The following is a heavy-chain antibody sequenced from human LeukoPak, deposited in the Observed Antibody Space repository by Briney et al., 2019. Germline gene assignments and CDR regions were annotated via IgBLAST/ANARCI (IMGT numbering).Heavy chain of an antibody. D-gene: IGHD4-17*01. Sequence: SVKVSCEASGYTFTSYAMHWVRQAPGQRLEWMGGINAGNGNTKYSQKFQGRVTITRDTSASTAYMELSSLSSEDTAVYYCARDPRDYGYFDYWGQGTLVTVSS. CDR1: GYTFTSYA. V-gene: IGHV1-3*01. CDR2: INAGNGNT. CDR3: ARDPRDYGYFDY. J-gene: IGHJ4*02.